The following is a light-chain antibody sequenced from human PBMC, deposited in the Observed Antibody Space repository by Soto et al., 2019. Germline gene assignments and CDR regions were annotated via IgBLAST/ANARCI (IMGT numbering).Light chain of an antibody. CDR2: GDN. Sequence: QSVLTQPPSVSGAPGQRLTIACTGSSSNIGAGYAVHWHQHLPGRAPKLLVYGDNNRPSGVPDRFSGSESGTSAYLTITGLQAEDVAHYYCQSHDTRLSAVVFGGGTKLTVL. J-gene: IGLJ2*01. CDR1: SSNIGAGYA. CDR3: QSHDTRLSAVV. V-gene: IGLV1-40*01.